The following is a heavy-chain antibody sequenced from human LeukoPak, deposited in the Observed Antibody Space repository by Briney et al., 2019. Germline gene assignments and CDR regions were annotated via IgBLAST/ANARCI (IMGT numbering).Heavy chain of an antibody. Sequence: SETLSLTCTDSGGSISSYYWSWIRQSAGKGLEWIGRIFTSGRTNRNPSLESRVAMSVDTSKNPFSLRLSSVTAADTAVYYCARSYDINGYSVGFDYWGQGILVTVSS. CDR3: ARSYDINGYSVGFDY. D-gene: IGHD3-22*01. V-gene: IGHV4-4*07. J-gene: IGHJ4*02. CDR1: GGSISSYY. CDR2: IFTSGRT.